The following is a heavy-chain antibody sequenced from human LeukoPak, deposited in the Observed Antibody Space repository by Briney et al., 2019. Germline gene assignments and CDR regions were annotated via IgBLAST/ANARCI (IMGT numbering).Heavy chain of an antibody. D-gene: IGHD3-10*01. CDR3: AKDYPWFGELSYVFDY. V-gene: IGHV3-30*18. CDR1: GFTFSSYG. J-gene: IGHJ4*02. Sequence: PGGSLRLSCAASGFTFSSYGMHWVRQAPGKGLEWVAVISYDGSNKYYADSVKGRFTISRDNSKNTLYLQMNSLRAEDTAVYYCAKDYPWFGELSYVFDYWGQGTLVTVSS. CDR2: ISYDGSNK.